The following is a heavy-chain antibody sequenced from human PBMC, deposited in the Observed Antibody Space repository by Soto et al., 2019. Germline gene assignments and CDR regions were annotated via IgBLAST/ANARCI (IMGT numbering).Heavy chain of an antibody. J-gene: IGHJ4*02. D-gene: IGHD3-16*01. CDR3: EGWGTTGGLDV. Sequence: QVQLVESGGGVVQPGTSLRLCCVGSGFTFRSYVIHWVRQAPGKGLEWVALPSYDGSNKYYDDSVKGRFTISRDNSRNTVDLQMDNLRHEDKALYSCEGWGTTGGLDVWGQGKLVSVSS. CDR2: PSYDGSNK. V-gene: IGHV3-30*19. CDR1: GFTFRSYV.